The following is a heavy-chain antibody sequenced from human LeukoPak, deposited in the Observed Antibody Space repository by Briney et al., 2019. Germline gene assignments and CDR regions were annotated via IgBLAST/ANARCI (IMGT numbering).Heavy chain of an antibody. Sequence: PSETLSLTCTVSGGSISSSSYYWGWIRQPPGKGLEWIGSIYYSGSTYSNPSLKSRVTISVDTSKNQFSLKLSSVTAADTAVYYCARRLYGGIYYPSDYWGQGTLVTVSS. CDR2: IYYSGST. D-gene: IGHD1-26*01. CDR1: GGSISSSSYY. CDR3: ARRLYGGIYYPSDY. J-gene: IGHJ4*02. V-gene: IGHV4-39*01.